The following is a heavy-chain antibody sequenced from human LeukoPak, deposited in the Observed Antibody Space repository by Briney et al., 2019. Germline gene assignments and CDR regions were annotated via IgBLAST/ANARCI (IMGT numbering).Heavy chain of an antibody. CDR2: INDDGSDT. D-gene: IGHD2-15*01. Sequence: GGSLRLSCAASGFTFKLYWMHWVRQVPGKAPVWVSRINDDGSDTRYADSVKGRFTISRDDATNMVFLQMNSLRPEDTAIYYCIRGGPSTWSWGQGTLVTVSS. CDR3: IRGGPSTWS. CDR1: GFTFKLYW. V-gene: IGHV3-74*01. J-gene: IGHJ5*02.